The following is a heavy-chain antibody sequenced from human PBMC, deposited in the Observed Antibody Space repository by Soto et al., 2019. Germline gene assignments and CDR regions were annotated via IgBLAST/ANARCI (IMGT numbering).Heavy chain of an antibody. J-gene: IGHJ4*02. CDR2: ISSGSSNI. D-gene: IGHD2-15*01. CDR3: ASATVVAATFDF. CDR1: GFAFRSYN. V-gene: IGHV3-21*01. Sequence: LGVSCAASGFAFRSYNMNWVRQAPGKGLEWVASISSGSSNIYYADSVKGRFTIYRDNAKNSLFLQMDSLRAEDSAVYYCASATVVAATFDFWGQGTLVTVSS.